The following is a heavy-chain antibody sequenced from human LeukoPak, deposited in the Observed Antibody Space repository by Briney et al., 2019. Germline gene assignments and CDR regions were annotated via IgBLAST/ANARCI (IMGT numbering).Heavy chain of an antibody. CDR1: EFPFSSHW. D-gene: IGHD6-13*01. V-gene: IGHV3-74*01. J-gene: IGHJ4*02. Sequence: GGSLRLSCAASEFPFSSHWMYWVRQAPGKGLVWVARLSGDGSTTRHADSVKGRFTISRDNAKSTLYLQMDSLRVEDTALYYCARGIASSRSVAIDLWGRGALVVVSS. CDR3: ARGIASSRSVAIDL. CDR2: LSGDGSTT.